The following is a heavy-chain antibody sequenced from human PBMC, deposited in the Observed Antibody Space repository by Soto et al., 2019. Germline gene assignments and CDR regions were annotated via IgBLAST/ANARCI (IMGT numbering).Heavy chain of an antibody. Sequence: ASVKVSSKASVYAFTIDGIVWVRMAPGQGLEWMGWISAYNGNTNYAQKLQGRVTMTTDTSTSTAYMELRSLRSDDTAVYYCARGPPRNYYDSSGYYCDYWGQGTLVTVSS. J-gene: IGHJ4*02. V-gene: IGHV1-18*01. D-gene: IGHD3-22*01. CDR3: ARGPPRNYYDSSGYYCDY. CDR1: VYAFTIDG. CDR2: ISAYNGNT.